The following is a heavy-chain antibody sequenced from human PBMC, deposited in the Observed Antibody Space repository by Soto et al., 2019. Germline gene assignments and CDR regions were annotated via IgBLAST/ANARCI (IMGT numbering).Heavy chain of an antibody. CDR2: ISISSANT. D-gene: IGHD5-18*01. V-gene: IGHV1-18*04. Sequence: QVQLVQSGDEVKKPGASVKVSCKASGYTFIDYGITWVRQAPGQGLEWMGWISISSANTHYEESLQGRVTMTSDKTNSAYMELWRVRSDASALYCCATRYTYGSSSYLDLWGSSPLVTVSS. J-gene: IGHJ2*01. CDR3: ATRYTYGSSSYLDL. CDR1: GYTFIDYG.